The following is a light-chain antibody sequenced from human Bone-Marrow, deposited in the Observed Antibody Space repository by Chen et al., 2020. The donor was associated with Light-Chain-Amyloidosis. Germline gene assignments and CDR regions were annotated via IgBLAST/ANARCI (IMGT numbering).Light chain of an antibody. Sequence: QSVLTQPPSVSGAPGQRVTISCTGIKTNIGADNDVYWYQQVPGTAPKLLIYGNSHRPSGVPDRFSGSKSGTSAFLAITGLQAEDEAEYYCQSYDSSLSGYVVFGGGTKLTVL. CDR1: KTNIGADND. V-gene: IGLV1-40*01. CDR3: QSYDSSLSGYVV. J-gene: IGLJ2*01. CDR2: GNS.